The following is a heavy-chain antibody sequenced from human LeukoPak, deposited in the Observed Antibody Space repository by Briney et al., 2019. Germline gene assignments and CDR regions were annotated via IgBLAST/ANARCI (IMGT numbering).Heavy chain of an antibody. D-gene: IGHD6-19*01. CDR3: ARGSSGWYFSAEYFQH. CDR2: INPSGGST. CDR1: GYTFINYY. Sequence: ASVKVSCKASGYTFINYYMHWVRQAPGRGLEWMGIINPSGGSTNYAQKFQGRVAMTRDMSTNTVYMELSSLRSEDTAVYYCARGSSGWYFSAEYFQHWGQGTLVTVSS. V-gene: IGHV1-46*01. J-gene: IGHJ1*01.